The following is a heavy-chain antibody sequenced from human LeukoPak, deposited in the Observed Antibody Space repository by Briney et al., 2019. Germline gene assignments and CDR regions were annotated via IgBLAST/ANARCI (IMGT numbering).Heavy chain of an antibody. CDR1: GGSISSYY. D-gene: IGHD3-10*01. CDR2: IYYSGST. V-gene: IGHV4-59*12. CDR3: ARDGFLYGMDV. Sequence: SETLSLTCTVSGGSISSYYWSWIRQPPGKGLEWIGYIYYSGSTNYNPSLKSRVTISVDTSKNQFSLELSSVTAADTAVYYCARDGFLYGMDVWGQGTTVTVSS. J-gene: IGHJ6*02.